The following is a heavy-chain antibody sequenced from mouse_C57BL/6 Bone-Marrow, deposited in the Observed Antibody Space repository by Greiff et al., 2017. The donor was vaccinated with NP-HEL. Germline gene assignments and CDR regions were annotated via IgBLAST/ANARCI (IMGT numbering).Heavy chain of an antibody. CDR1: GFTFTAYY. V-gene: IGHV7-3*01. CDR3: ARSIYYDYADDPFYAMDY. CDR2: IRNKDNGYTT. Sequence: EVKLMESGGGLVQPGGSLSLSCAASGFTFTAYYMSWVRQPPGKALEWLGFIRNKDNGYTTESRAYVTGRLNISRDNSQIILYLQMNALRAEDSSTYYCARSIYYDYADDPFYAMDYWGQGTSVTVSS. J-gene: IGHJ4*01. D-gene: IGHD2-4*01.